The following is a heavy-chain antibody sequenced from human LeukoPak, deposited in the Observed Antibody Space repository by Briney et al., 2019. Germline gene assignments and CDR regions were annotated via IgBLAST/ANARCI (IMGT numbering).Heavy chain of an antibody. CDR1: GFTFGDYA. CDR2: IRSKAYGGTI. Sequence: GRSLRLSCTASGFTFGDYAMNWVRQAPGKGLEWVGFIRSKAYGGTIEYAASVKGRFTISRDDSESIAYLQMNSLKTEDTAVYYCTRGYYYNSGSFGYWGQGTLVTVSS. J-gene: IGHJ4*02. V-gene: IGHV3-49*04. D-gene: IGHD3-10*01. CDR3: TRGYYYNSGSFGY.